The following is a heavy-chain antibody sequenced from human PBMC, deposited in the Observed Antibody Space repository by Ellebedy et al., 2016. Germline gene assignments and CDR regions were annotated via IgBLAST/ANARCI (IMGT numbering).Heavy chain of an antibody. J-gene: IGHJ3*02. CDR2: INSSSSYI. D-gene: IGHD3-9*01. V-gene: IGHV3-21*01. CDR3: ARQQKYYDVLSNAFDS. CDR1: GFTFSGYR. Sequence: GESLKISXAASGFTFSGYRMHWVRQAPGKGLEWVSSINSSSSYIYYADSVRGRFTISRDNAKNSLYLQMNSLRAEDTAVYYCARQQKYYDVLSNAFDSWGQGAMVTVSS.